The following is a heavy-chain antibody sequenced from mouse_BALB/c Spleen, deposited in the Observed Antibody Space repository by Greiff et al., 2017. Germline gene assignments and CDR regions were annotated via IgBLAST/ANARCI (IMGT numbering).Heavy chain of an antibody. Sequence: EVQGVESGGDLVKPGGSLKLSCAASGFTFSSYGMSWVRQTPDKRLEWVATISSGGSYTYYPDSVKGRFTISRDNAKNTLYLQMSSLKSEDTAMYYCARRNWDEYAMDYWGQGTSVTVSS. D-gene: IGHD4-1*01. V-gene: IGHV5-6*01. CDR1: GFTFSSYG. CDR3: ARRNWDEYAMDY. CDR2: ISSGGSYT. J-gene: IGHJ4*01.